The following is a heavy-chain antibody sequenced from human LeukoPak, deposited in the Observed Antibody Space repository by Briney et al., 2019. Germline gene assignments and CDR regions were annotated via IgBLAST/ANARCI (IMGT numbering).Heavy chain of an antibody. J-gene: IGHJ4*02. CDR3: AKAPVTTCSGAYCYPFDY. V-gene: IGHV3-23*01. CDR2: ISVSGNT. CDR1: GFTLSSYA. D-gene: IGHD2-21*01. Sequence: HPGGSLRLSCAASGFTLSSYAMSWVRQAPGKGLEWVSAISVSGNTYHADSVKGRFTISRDSSKNTLYLQMNRLGAEDAAVYYCAKAPVTTCSGAYCYPFDYWGQGTLVTVSS.